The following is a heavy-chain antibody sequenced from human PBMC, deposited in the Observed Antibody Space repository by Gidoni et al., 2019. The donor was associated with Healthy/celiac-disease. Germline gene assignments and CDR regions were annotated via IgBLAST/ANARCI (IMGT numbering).Heavy chain of an antibody. D-gene: IGHD4-4*01. CDR2: IYYSGST. Sequence: KGLEWIGYIYYSGSTNYNPSLKSRVTISVDTSKNQFSLKLSSVTAADTAVYYCARLGSWTTPGQNYYYYGMDVWGQGTTVTVSS. J-gene: IGHJ6*02. CDR3: ARLGSWTTPGQNYYYYGMDV. V-gene: IGHV4-59*08.